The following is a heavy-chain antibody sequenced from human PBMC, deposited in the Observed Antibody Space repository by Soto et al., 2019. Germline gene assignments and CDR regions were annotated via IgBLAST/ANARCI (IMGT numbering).Heavy chain of an antibody. D-gene: IGHD6-13*01. Sequence: QVQLQESGPGLVEPSGTLSLTCAVSGTSISNSNWWSWVRQSPGKGLEWIGEIYHSGTTNCNPSLKSRLTISVDKSKNQFFLRSTSVTAADTAVYYCAVPGAGDFDYWGQGTLVTVSS. J-gene: IGHJ4*02. CDR3: AVPGAGDFDY. CDR1: GTSISNSNW. CDR2: IYHSGTT. V-gene: IGHV4-4*02.